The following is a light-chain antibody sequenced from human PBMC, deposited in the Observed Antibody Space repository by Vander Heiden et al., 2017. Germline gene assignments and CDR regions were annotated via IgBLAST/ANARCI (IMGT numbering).Light chain of an antibody. V-gene: IGKV1-5*03. Sequence: DIQLTQSPSSLSASVGDRVTITCRASQSSSTWLAWYQQKPGKAPKLLIYKASSLESGVPSRFSGSGSGTEFTLTISSLQPDDFATYYCQLYNDYSWTFGQGTKVEIK. CDR2: KAS. CDR1: QSSSTW. CDR3: QLYNDYSWT. J-gene: IGKJ1*01.